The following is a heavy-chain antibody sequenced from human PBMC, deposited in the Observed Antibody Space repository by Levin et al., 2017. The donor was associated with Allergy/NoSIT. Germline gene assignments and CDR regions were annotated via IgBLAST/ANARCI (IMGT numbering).Heavy chain of an antibody. CDR2: ISPYNGNT. CDR1: GYSFIDYG. J-gene: IGHJ4*02. CDR3: ARGAPLDY. V-gene: IGHV1-18*01. Sequence: ASVKVSCKASGYSFIDYGINWVRQAPGQGLEWMGWISPYNGNTDYAQNLQGRVTMTTDTSTSTAYIELTSLASDDSAVYYCARGAPLDYWGQGTLVTVSS.